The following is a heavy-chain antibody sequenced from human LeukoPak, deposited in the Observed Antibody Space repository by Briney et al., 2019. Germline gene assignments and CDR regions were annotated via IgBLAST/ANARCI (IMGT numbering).Heavy chain of an antibody. V-gene: IGHV3-30*18. CDR2: ISYDGSNK. Sequence: PGRSLRLSCAASGFTFSSYGMHWVRQAPGKGLEWVAVISYDGSNKYYADPVKGRFTISRDNSKNTLYLQMNSLRAEDTAVYYCAKDFNYGDYLDYWGQGTLVTVSS. J-gene: IGHJ4*02. CDR3: AKDFNYGDYLDY. CDR1: GFTFSSYG. D-gene: IGHD4-17*01.